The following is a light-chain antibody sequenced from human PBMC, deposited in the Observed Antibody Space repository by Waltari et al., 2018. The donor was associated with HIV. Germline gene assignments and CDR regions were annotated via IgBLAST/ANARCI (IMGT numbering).Light chain of an antibody. CDR1: GAEIGAYNY. Sequence: QSALTQPASVSGSPGQSITISCAGTGAEIGAYNYVAWYQKLPDSVPKLIIYDVTSRPSGISDRFSASKSGNAASLTISGRQAEDEGEYYCSSYTTFNTVIFGGGTKLTVL. V-gene: IGLV2-14*03. J-gene: IGLJ2*01. CDR3: SSYTTFNTVI. CDR2: DVT.